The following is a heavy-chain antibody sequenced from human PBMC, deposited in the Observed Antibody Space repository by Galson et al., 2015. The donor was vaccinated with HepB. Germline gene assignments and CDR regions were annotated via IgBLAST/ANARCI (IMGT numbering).Heavy chain of an antibody. D-gene: IGHD3-10*01. J-gene: IGHJ4*02. CDR1: GFTFSSHG. CDR3: AKGEMFRGTDY. V-gene: IGHV3-30*18. CDR2: ISYDGTNK. Sequence: SLRLSCAASGFTFSSHGMHWVRQAPGKGLDWVAVISYDGTNKYYADSVKGRFTISRDNPRNTLYLEMNRLRPQDTAVYYCAKGEMFRGTDYWGQGSLVIVSS.